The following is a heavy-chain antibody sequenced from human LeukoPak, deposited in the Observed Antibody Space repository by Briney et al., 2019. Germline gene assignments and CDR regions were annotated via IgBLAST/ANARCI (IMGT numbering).Heavy chain of an antibody. CDR3: AKDNVAVRLTYH. Sequence: GGSLRLSCAASGFTVDSNYLSWVRQAPGKGLEWVSTIYTGGNTYYAASVKGRFTISRDNSKNMLFLQMDSLRAEDTAVYYCAKDNVAVRLTYHWGQGTLVTVSS. CDR2: IYTGGNT. CDR1: GFTVDSNY. J-gene: IGHJ5*02. D-gene: IGHD6-19*01. V-gene: IGHV3-53*01.